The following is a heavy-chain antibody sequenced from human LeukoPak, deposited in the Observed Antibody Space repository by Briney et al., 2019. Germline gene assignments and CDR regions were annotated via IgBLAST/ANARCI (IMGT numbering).Heavy chain of an antibody. Sequence: SETLSLTCTVSGGSISSYYWSWIRQPPGKGLGWIGYIYYSGTTNYNPSLKSRVTISVDTSKDQLSLKLSSVTAADTAVYYCARDLWLWGRGTLVTVSS. D-gene: IGHD3-16*01. CDR2: IYYSGTT. CDR3: ARDLWL. CDR1: GGSISSYY. J-gene: IGHJ2*01. V-gene: IGHV4-59*01.